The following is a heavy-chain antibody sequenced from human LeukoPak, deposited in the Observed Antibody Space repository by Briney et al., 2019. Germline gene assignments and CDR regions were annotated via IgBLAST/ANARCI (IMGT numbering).Heavy chain of an antibody. CDR3: ARHSVVAAAARLTTYYFDY. CDR2: IYYSGST. CDR1: GGSISSRSYF. D-gene: IGHD6-13*01. Sequence: PSETLSLTCTVSGGSISSRSYFWGWIRQPPGKGLEWIGSIYYSGSTYYNPSLKSRVTISIDTSKNQFSLKLSSVTAADTAVYYCARHSVVAAAARLTTYYFDYWGQGTLVTVSS. V-gene: IGHV4-39*07. J-gene: IGHJ4*02.